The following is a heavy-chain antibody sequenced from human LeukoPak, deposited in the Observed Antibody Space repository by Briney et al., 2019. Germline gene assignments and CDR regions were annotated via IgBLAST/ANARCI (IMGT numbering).Heavy chain of an antibody. J-gene: IGHJ6*03. CDR2: ISAYNGNT. CDR1: GYTFTSYG. V-gene: IGHV1-18*01. CDR3: ARDAQHYCSSTSRYGPRSGADYYYYYMDV. Sequence: ASVKVSCKASGYTFTSYGISWVRQAPGQGLEWMGWISAYNGNTNYAQKLQGRVTMTTDTSTSTAYMELRSLRSDDTAVYYCARDAQHYCSSTSRYGPRSGADYYYYYMDVWGKGTTVTVSS. D-gene: IGHD2-2*01.